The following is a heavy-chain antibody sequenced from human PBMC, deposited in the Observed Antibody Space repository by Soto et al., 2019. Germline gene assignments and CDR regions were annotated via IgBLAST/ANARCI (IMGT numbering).Heavy chain of an antibody. Sequence: SQTLSLTCAISVDIVSSNSAAWNCIRQSPSRGLEWLGRTYYRSKWYNDYAVSVKSRITINPDTSKNQFSLQLNSVTPEDTAVYYCARDPRYSYGPTYYYYYGMDVWGQGTTVTVSS. CDR1: VDIVSSNSAA. V-gene: IGHV6-1*01. J-gene: IGHJ6*02. CDR2: TYYRSKWYN. D-gene: IGHD5-18*01. CDR3: ARDPRYSYGPTYYYYYGMDV.